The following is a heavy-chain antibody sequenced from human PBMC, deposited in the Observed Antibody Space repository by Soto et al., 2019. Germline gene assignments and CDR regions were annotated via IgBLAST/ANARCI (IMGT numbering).Heavy chain of an antibody. CDR3: ARDILTGFDY. J-gene: IGHJ4*02. CDR2: IYYSGST. CDR1: GGSISSGDYY. D-gene: IGHD3-9*01. V-gene: IGHV4-30-4*01. Sequence: SETLSLTCTVSGGSISSGDYYWGWIRQPPGKGLEWIGYIYYSGSTYYNPSLKSRVTISVDTSKNQFSLKLSSVTAADTAVYYCARDILTGFDYWGQGTLVTVSS.